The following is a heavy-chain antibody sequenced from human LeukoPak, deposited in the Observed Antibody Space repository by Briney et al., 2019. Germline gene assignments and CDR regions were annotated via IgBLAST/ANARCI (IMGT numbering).Heavy chain of an antibody. V-gene: IGHV4-39*01. CDR2: IYYSGST. Sequence: SETLSLTCTVSGGSISSSSYYWGWIRQPPGKGRGWFGGIYYSGSTYYNPSLKSRVTISVDTSKNQFSLKLSSVTAADTAVYYCATGGRITMIVVRYFDYWGQGTLVTVSS. J-gene: IGHJ4*02. D-gene: IGHD3-22*01. CDR1: GGSISSSSYY. CDR3: ATGGRITMIVVRYFDY.